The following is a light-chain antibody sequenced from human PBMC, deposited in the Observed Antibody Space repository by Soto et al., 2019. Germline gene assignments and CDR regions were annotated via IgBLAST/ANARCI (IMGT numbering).Light chain of an antibody. J-gene: IGKJ5*01. CDR1: QSISSY. CDR3: QQSYSTIT. V-gene: IGKV1-39*01. CDR2: AAS. Sequence: EIQMTQSPSALSASVGDRVTITCRASQSISSYLNWYQQKPGKAPKLLIYAASSLQSGVPSRFSGSGSGTDFTLTISSLHPEDFATYYCQQSYSTITFGQGTRLEIK.